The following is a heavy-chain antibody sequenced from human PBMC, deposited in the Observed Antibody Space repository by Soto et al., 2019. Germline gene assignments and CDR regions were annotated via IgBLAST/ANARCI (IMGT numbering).Heavy chain of an antibody. V-gene: IGHV3-33*01. CDR3: ARETGNLLSERRKYDFDY. D-gene: IGHD3-3*01. CDR1: GFTFSSYG. Sequence: GGSLRLSCAAYGFTFSSYGMHWVRQAPGKGLEWVAVIWYDGSNKYYADSVKGRFTISRDNSKNTLYLQMNSLRAEDTAVYYCARETGNLLSERRKYDFDYWSQGTLVTVSS. J-gene: IGHJ4*02. CDR2: IWYDGSNK.